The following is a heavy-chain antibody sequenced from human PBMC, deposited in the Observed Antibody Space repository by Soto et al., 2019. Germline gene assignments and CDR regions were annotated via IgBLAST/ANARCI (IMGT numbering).Heavy chain of an antibody. Sequence: SETLSLTCAVYGGSFSGYYWSWIRQPPGKGLEWTGEINHSGSTNYNPSLKSRVTVSVDTSKNQFSLKLSSVTAADTAVYYCARSGFWSGSHYFDYWGQGTLVTVSS. J-gene: IGHJ4*02. D-gene: IGHD3-3*01. CDR1: GGSFSGYY. CDR2: INHSGST. V-gene: IGHV4-34*01. CDR3: ARSGFWSGSHYFDY.